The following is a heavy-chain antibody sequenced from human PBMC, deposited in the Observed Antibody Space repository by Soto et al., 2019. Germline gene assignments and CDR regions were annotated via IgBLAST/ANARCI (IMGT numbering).Heavy chain of an antibody. J-gene: IGHJ4*02. D-gene: IGHD1-26*01. CDR2: ISGSGGST. CDR1: EFTFSSYA. Sequence: GGSLRLSCAASEFTFSSYAMSSVRQAPGKGLEWVSAISGSGGSTYYADSVKGRFTISRDNSKNTLYLQMNSLRAEDTAVYYCAKGFESIVGATETSLLPDWGQGTLVTVSS. V-gene: IGHV3-23*01. CDR3: AKGFESIVGATETSLLPD.